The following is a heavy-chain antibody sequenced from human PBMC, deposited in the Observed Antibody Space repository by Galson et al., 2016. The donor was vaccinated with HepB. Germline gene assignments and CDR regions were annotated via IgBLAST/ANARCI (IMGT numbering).Heavy chain of an antibody. J-gene: IGHJ4*02. D-gene: IGHD3-22*01. CDR1: GYSFTNYW. CDR3: AVVRHSSAGGNYFDY. CDR2: IHPGDSDT. V-gene: IGHV5-51*01. Sequence: QSGAEVKKPGESLQISCKGSGYSFTNYWIGWVRQMPGKGLEWMGIIHPGDSDTRYSPSFQGQVSFPADRSISTAYLQWSSLKASDSGMYYCAVVRHSSAGGNYFDYWGQGTLVTVSS.